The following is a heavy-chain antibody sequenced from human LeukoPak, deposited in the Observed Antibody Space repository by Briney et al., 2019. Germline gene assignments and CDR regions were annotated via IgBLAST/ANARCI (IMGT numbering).Heavy chain of an antibody. CDR1: GGSISSSSYY. V-gene: IGHV4-39*01. J-gene: IGHJ4*02. CDR2: IFYSGST. D-gene: IGHD6-13*01. Sequence: SETLSLTCTVSGGSISSSSYYWGWIRQPPGKGLEWIGSIFYSGSTYYNTSLKSRVTISVDTSKNQFSLSLSSVTAADTAVYYCARSGIAAAATDYWGQGTLVTVSS. CDR3: ARSGIAAAATDY.